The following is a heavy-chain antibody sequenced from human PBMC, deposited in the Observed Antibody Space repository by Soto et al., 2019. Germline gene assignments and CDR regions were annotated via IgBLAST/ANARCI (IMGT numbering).Heavy chain of an antibody. D-gene: IGHD3-10*01. CDR2: IYYSGST. V-gene: IGHV4-30-4*01. Sequence: SETLSLTCTVSGGSISSGDYYWSWIRQPPGKGLEWIGYIYYSGSTYYNPSLKSRVTISVDTSKNQFSLKLSSVTAADTAVYYCARGGVGEPLDYWGQGTLFTVSS. J-gene: IGHJ4*02. CDR3: ARGGVGEPLDY. CDR1: GGSISSGDYY.